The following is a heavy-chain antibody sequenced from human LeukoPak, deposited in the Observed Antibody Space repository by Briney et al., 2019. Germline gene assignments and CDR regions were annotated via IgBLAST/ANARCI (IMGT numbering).Heavy chain of an antibody. D-gene: IGHD4/OR15-4a*01. Sequence: GGSLRLSCSASGFTFSSYALHWVRQAPGKGLECVSVISSNGGRTHFADSVKGRFTISRDNSKNMVYLQMSSLRAEDTAVYYCVKNSLLYDASPFDYWGQGTLVTVSS. CDR3: VKNSLLYDASPFDY. J-gene: IGHJ4*02. CDR1: GFTFSSYA. V-gene: IGHV3-64D*06. CDR2: ISSNGGRT.